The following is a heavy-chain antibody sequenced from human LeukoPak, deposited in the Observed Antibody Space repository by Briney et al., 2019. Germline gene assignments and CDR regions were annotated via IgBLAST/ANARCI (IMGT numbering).Heavy chain of an antibody. CDR1: GGSISSGDYY. CDR2: IDYSGST. D-gene: IGHD4-17*01. CDR3: ARYGDYAFDY. J-gene: IGHJ4*02. Sequence: SQTLSLTCTVSGGSISSGDYYWSWIRQPPGKGLEWIGYIDYSGSTFYNPSLKSRVTISVDTSKNQFSLKLSSVTAADTAVYYCARYGDYAFDYWGQGTLVTVSS. V-gene: IGHV4-30-4*01.